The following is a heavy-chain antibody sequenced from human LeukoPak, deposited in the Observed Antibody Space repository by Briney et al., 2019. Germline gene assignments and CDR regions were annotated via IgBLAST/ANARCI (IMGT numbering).Heavy chain of an antibody. Sequence: ASVKVSCKASGGTFSSYAISWVRQAPGQGLEWMGWISAYNGNTNYAQKLQGRVTMTTDTSTSTAYMELRSLRSDDTAVYYCAREGGWRKDDSSCYYYYYYYGMDVWGQGTTVTVSS. CDR1: GGTFSSYA. J-gene: IGHJ6*02. D-gene: IGHD3-22*01. CDR2: ISAYNGNT. V-gene: IGHV1-18*01. CDR3: AREGGWRKDDSSCYYYYYYYGMDV.